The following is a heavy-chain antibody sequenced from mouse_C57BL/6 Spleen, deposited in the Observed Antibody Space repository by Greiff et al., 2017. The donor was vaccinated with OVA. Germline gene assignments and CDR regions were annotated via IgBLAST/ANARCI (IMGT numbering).Heavy chain of an antibody. CDR2: IRSKSNNYAT. V-gene: IGHV10-1*01. D-gene: IGHD1-1*01. CDR3: VRPPYYGSSYVGWFAY. CDR1: GFSFNTYA. J-gene: IGHJ3*01. Sequence: EVQLVESGGGLVQPKGSLKLSCAASGFSFNTYAMNWVRQAPGKGLGWVARIRSKSNNYATYYADSVKDRFTISRDDSESMLYLQMNNLKTEDTAMYYCVRPPYYGSSYVGWFAYWGQGTLVTVSA.